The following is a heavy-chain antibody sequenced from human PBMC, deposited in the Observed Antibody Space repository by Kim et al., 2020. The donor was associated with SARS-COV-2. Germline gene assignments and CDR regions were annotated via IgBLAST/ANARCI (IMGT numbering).Heavy chain of an antibody. CDR3: ARYCSSTSCTLKGFAY. V-gene: IGHV3-21*01. CDR2: ISSSSSST. Sequence: GGSLRLSCAASGFTFSSYSMNWVRQAPGKGLEWVSSISSSSSSTYYADAVKGRFTNSRDNAKNPRYLQMNSLRAEDTAVYYCARYCSSTSCTLKGFAYWGQGTLVTVSA. J-gene: IGHJ4*02. CDR1: GFTFSSYS. D-gene: IGHD2-2*01.